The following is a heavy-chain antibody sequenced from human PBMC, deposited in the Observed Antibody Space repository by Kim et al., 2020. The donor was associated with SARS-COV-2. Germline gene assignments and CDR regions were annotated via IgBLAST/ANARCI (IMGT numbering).Heavy chain of an antibody. V-gene: IGHV5-10-1*01. J-gene: IGHJ4*02. Sequence: NYSPSFQGHVTISADKSISTAYLQWSSLKASDTAMYYCATRRDGYSDFDYWGQGTLVTVSS. D-gene: IGHD5-18*01. CDR3: ATRRDGYSDFDY.